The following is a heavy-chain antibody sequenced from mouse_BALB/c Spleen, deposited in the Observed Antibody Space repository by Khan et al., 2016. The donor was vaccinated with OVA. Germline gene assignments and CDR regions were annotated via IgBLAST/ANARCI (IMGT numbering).Heavy chain of an antibody. CDR3: ARSYDYGSSTWFAY. V-gene: IGHV1-69*02. J-gene: IGHJ3*01. CDR1: GYTFSSYW. CDR2: IDPSDSHT. Sequence: QVQLQQSGAELVKPGASVKLSCKASGYTFSSYWMHWVKQRPGQGLEWIGEIDPSDSHTNYNQKFKGKATLNVDKSSSTAYMHLSSLTSEDSAVYYCARSYDYGSSTWFAYWGQGTLVTVSA. D-gene: IGHD1-1*01.